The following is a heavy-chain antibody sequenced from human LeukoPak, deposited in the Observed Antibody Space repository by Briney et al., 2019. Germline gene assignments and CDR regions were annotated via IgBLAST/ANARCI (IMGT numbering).Heavy chain of an antibody. Sequence: GASVKVSCKASGYTFTSYGISWVRQAPGQGLEWMGWISAYNGNTNYAQKLQGRVTMTTDTSTSTAYMELRSLRSDDTAVYYCARDLDWGGATIPAFDYWGQGTLVTVSS. J-gene: IGHJ4*02. CDR2: ISAYNGNT. V-gene: IGHV1-18*01. CDR1: GYTFTSYG. CDR3: ARDLDWGGATIPAFDY. D-gene: IGHD1-26*01.